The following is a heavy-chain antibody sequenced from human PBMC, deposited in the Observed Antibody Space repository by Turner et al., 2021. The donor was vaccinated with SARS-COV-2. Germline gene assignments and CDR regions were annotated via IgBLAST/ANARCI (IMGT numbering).Heavy chain of an antibody. CDR3: ARDLVAYGMDV. Sequence: EVQLVESRACLVSCGGSRRLSCAAFGFIVSSNYKSGVREAPGKGLVWGSVIYSGVSTYYAGSVKGRFTISRHNFKITLNLEMNSLRAEDTAVYYCARDLVAYGMDVWGQGTTVTVSS. V-gene: IGHV3-53*04. CDR2: IYSGVST. J-gene: IGHJ6*02. D-gene: IGHD2-15*01. CDR1: GFIVSSNY.